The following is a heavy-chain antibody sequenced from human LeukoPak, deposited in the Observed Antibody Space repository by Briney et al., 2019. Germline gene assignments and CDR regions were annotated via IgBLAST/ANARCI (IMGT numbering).Heavy chain of an antibody. Sequence: GASVKVSCKASGYTLTDSGISWARQAPGQGLEWMGWINTYNGDTNYAENFQGRVTMTKDTSTRTVYMELRRLRSDDTAVYYCARDRLGLHDAFDIWGQGTMVTVSS. CDR2: INTYNGDT. CDR1: GYTLTDSG. V-gene: IGHV1-18*01. J-gene: IGHJ3*02. D-gene: IGHD7-27*01. CDR3: ARDRLGLHDAFDI.